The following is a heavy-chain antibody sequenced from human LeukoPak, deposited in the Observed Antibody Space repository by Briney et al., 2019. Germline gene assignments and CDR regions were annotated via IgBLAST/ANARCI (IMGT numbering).Heavy chain of an antibody. CDR1: GFTFSYYG. Sequence: PGGSLRLSCAVSGFTFSYYGMHWVRQAPGKGLEGVAFIRYDGNDKFYAESVKGRFTISRDTSRNALYLQMNSLRPEDTAVYYCAKPLMRDRWFGESWGQGTLVSVSS. D-gene: IGHD3-10*01. V-gene: IGHV3-30*02. J-gene: IGHJ5*02. CDR2: IRYDGNDK. CDR3: AKPLMRDRWFGES.